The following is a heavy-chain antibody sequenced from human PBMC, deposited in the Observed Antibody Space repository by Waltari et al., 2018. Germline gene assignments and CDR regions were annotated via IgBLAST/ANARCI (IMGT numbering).Heavy chain of an antibody. J-gene: IGHJ4*02. D-gene: IGHD3-16*01. Sequence: QVHLQESGPGLVKPSETLSLTCAVSGGSISGYYWSWIRQPPGKGLEWIGYVYYTGTTHYSPSLKRRVTMSVDTSANQLSLKLASVTAADTAVYYCARERGYDGFDFWGQGTLATVSS. CDR3: ARERGYDGFDF. CDR2: VYYTGTT. V-gene: IGHV4-59*01. CDR1: GGSISGYY.